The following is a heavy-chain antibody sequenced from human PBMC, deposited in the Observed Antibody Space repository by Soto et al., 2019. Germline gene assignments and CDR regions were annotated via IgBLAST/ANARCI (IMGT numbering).Heavy chain of an antibody. CDR1: GGSISSSSYY. V-gene: IGHV4-39*01. CDR3: ARPVGATNYFFYFDS. J-gene: IGHJ4*02. CDR2: LYYSGNT. D-gene: IGHD2-8*01. Sequence: SETLSLTCTVSGGSISSSSYYWGWIRQPPGKGLEWIGSLYYSGNTYFNPSLKSRVTISVDTSKNQFSLRLSSVTAADTAVYYCARPVGATNYFFYFDSWGQGTLVTVSS.